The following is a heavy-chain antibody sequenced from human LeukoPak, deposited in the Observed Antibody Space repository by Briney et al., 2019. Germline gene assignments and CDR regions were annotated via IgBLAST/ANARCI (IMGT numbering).Heavy chain of an antibody. CDR1: GFSFNNYA. CDR3: AKDWTTVVTPKGYYFDS. CDR2: ISTTGGST. V-gene: IGHV3-23*01. Sequence: GGSLRLSCAASGFSFNNYAMSWVRRAPGKGLEWGSAISTTGGSTYYADSVKGRFTVSRDNSKNTLSLQMDSLRVEDTALYYCAKDWTTVVTPKGYYFDSWGQGTLVTVSS. D-gene: IGHD4-23*01. J-gene: IGHJ4*02.